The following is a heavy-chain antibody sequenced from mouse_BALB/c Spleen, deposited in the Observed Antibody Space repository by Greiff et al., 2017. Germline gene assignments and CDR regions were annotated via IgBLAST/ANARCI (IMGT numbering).Heavy chain of an antibody. CDR1: GFTFSDYY. D-gene: IGHD2-14*01. Sequence: EVHLVESGGGLVKPGGSLKLSCAASGFTFSDYYMYWVRQTPEKRLEWVATISDGGSYTYYPDSVKGRFTISRDNAKNNLYLQMSSLKSEDTAMYYCARGDYRYDEYAMDYWGQGTSVTVSS. CDR3: ARGDYRYDEYAMDY. J-gene: IGHJ4*01. V-gene: IGHV5-4*02. CDR2: ISDGGSYT.